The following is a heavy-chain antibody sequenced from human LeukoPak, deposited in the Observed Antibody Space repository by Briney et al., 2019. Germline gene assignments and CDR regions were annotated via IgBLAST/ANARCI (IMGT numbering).Heavy chain of an antibody. CDR1: GFTFSDYY. D-gene: IGHD6-13*01. J-gene: IGHJ4*02. CDR3: AKEGDSSSWISGPYHFDY. Sequence: GGSLRLSCAASGFTFSDYYMSWIRQAPGKGLEWVSYISSSGSTIYYADSVKGRFTISRDNSKNTLYLQMNSLRAEDTAVYYCAKEGDSSSWISGPYHFDYWGQGTLVTVSS. CDR2: ISSSGSTI. V-gene: IGHV3-11*04.